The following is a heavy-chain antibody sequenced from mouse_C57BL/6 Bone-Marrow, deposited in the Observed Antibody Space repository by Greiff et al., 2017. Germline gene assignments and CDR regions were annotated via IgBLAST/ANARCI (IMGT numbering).Heavy chain of an antibody. CDR1: GYTFTDYY. Sequence: VQLQQSGAELVKPGASVKISCKASGYTFTDYYINWVKQRPGQGLEWIGKIGPGSGSTYYNEKFKGKATLTADKSYSTAYMPLSSLTSEDSAVYFCARWDYSNYEYFDYWGQGTTLTVSS. CDR2: IGPGSGST. J-gene: IGHJ2*01. V-gene: IGHV1-77*01. D-gene: IGHD2-5*01. CDR3: ARWDYSNYEYFDY.